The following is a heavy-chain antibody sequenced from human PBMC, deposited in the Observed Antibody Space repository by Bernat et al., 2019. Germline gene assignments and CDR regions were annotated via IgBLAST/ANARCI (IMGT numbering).Heavy chain of an antibody. CDR3: ARAPRGYSYSNYDIDV. V-gene: IGHV4-59*01. J-gene: IGHJ6*03. D-gene: IGHD5-18*01. CDR1: VGSISSYY. Sequence: QVQLQESGPGLVKPSETLSLTSPVSVGSISSYYWSWIRQPPGKGLGWIGYIYYSGSTNYNPSLKSRVTISVDTSKNQFSLKLSSVTAADTAVYYCARAPRGYSYSNYDIDVWGKGTTVTVSS. CDR2: IYYSGST.